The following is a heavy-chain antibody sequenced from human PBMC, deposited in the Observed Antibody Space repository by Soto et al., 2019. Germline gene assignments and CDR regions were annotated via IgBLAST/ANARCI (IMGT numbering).Heavy chain of an antibody. CDR2: INESGGT. D-gene: IGHD6-19*01. CDR1: GGAFTGYY. Sequence: SETLSLTCAVYGGAFTGYYWSWIRQTPGKGLEWIGEINESGGTNYNPSLKSRVTISVDRSKYQVSLMLSSVTAADTAVYYCARATAVAGTEGWGTPPNPEEYYYYYYGMDVWGQGTTVTVSS. J-gene: IGHJ6*02. V-gene: IGHV4-34*01. CDR3: ARATAVAGTEGWGTPPNPEEYYYYYYGMDV.